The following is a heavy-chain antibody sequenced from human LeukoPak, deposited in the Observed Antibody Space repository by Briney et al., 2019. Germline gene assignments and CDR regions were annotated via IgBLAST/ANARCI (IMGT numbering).Heavy chain of an antibody. V-gene: IGHV3-48*03. Sequence: GGSLRLSCAASGFTFSSYEMNWVRQAPGKGLEWVSYISSSGSTTYYADSVKGRFTISRDSSKNTLYLQMNSLRAEDTAVYYCAKRGAEVGTTIAPGDYWGQGSLVTVSS. CDR2: ISSSGSTT. D-gene: IGHD1-26*01. J-gene: IGHJ4*02. CDR1: GFTFSSYE. CDR3: AKRGAEVGTTIAPGDY.